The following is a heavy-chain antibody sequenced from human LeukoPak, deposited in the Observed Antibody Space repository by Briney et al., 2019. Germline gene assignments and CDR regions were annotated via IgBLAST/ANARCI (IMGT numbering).Heavy chain of an antibody. Sequence: ASVKVSCKASGGTFISYAMSWVGQAPGQGREWMGRIIPIFGTANYAQKFQGRDTITTGESTSTAYMELSSLRSEDTAVYCCARDPAGDYGPSDYWGQGTLVTVSS. D-gene: IGHD4-17*01. CDR1: GGTFISYA. CDR2: IIPIFGTA. V-gene: IGHV1-69*05. CDR3: ARDPAGDYGPSDY. J-gene: IGHJ4*02.